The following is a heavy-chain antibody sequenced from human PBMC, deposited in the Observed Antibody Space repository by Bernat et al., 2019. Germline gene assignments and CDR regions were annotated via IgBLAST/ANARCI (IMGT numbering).Heavy chain of an antibody. J-gene: IGHJ6*03. V-gene: IGHV4-31*03. CDR1: GGSISSGGYY. CDR2: IYYSGST. Sequence: QVQLQESGPGLVKPSQTLSLTCTVSGGSISSGGYYWSWIRQHPGKGLEWIGYIYYSGSTYYNPSLMSRVTISVDTSKNQFSLKLSSVTAADTAVYYCARACRAPPVYYYYMDVWGKGTTVTVSS. CDR3: ARACRAPPVYYYYMDV.